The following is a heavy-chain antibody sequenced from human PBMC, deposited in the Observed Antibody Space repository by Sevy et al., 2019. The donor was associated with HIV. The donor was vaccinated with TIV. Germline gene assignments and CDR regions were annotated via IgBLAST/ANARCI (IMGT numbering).Heavy chain of an antibody. CDR3: TTDPSPRSMVRGVIIAGDAFDI. D-gene: IGHD3-10*01. CDR1: GFTFSNAW. V-gene: IGHV3-15*01. Sequence: GGSLRLSCAASGFTFSNAWMSWVRQAPGKGLELVGRIKSKTDGGTTDYAAPVKGRFTISRDDSKNTLYLQMNSLKTEDTAVYYCTTDPSPRSMVRGVIIAGDAFDIWGQGTMVTVSS. J-gene: IGHJ3*02. CDR2: IKSKTDGGTT.